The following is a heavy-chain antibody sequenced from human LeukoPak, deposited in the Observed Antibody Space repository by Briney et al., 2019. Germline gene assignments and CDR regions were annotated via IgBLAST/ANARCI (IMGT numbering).Heavy chain of an antibody. CDR2: ISGSGGST. Sequence: SGGTLRLSCAASGFTFGSYAMTWIRQAPGKGLEWVSSISGSGGSTYYADSVKGRFTISRDNSKNTLYLQMNSLRAEDTAVYYCAKSIAVAFYSWGQGTLVTVSS. D-gene: IGHD6-19*01. CDR3: AKSIAVAFYS. V-gene: IGHV3-23*01. J-gene: IGHJ4*02. CDR1: GFTFGSYA.